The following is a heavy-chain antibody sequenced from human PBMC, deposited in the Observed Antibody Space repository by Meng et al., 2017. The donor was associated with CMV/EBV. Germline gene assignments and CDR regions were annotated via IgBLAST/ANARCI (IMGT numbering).Heavy chain of an antibody. J-gene: IGHJ4*02. Sequence: SETLSLTCTVSGVSISSYYWSWIRQPPGKGLEWIGHIYYSGSINYNPSLKSRVTMSVDTSKNQFSLKLSSVTAADTAVYYCARVVGDVVVPAATQYYFDYWGQGTLVTVSS. CDR3: ARVVGDVVVPAATQYYFDY. CDR2: IYYSGSI. D-gene: IGHD2-2*01. V-gene: IGHV4-59*01. CDR1: GVSISSYY.